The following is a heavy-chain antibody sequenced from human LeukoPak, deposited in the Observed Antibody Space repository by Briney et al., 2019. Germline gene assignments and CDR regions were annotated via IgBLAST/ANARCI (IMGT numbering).Heavy chain of an antibody. CDR1: GGSISSGGYY. Sequence: SQTLSLTCTVSGGSISSGGYYWSWIRQHPGKGLEWLGYIYYSGSTYYNSSLKSRITISVDTSKNQFSLKLSSVTAADTAVYYCARGMAAAGVDYWGQGTLVTVSS. J-gene: IGHJ4*02. D-gene: IGHD6-13*01. CDR2: IYYSGST. CDR3: ARGMAAAGVDY. V-gene: IGHV4-31*03.